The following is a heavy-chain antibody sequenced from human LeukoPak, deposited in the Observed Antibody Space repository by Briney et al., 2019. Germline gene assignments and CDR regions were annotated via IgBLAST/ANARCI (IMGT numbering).Heavy chain of an antibody. V-gene: IGHV3-11*01. J-gene: IGHJ4*02. CDR3: ARAYGYVPHFDY. CDR2: ISSSGSTI. D-gene: IGHD5-18*01. CDR1: GFTFSSYA. Sequence: GGSLRLSCAASGFTFSSYAMSWIRQAPGKGLEWVSYISSSGSTIYYADSVKGRFTISRDNAKNSLYLQMNSLRAEDTAVYYCARAYGYVPHFDYWGQGTLVTVSS.